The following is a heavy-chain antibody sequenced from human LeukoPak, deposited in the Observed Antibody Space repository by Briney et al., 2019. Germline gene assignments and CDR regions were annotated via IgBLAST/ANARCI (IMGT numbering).Heavy chain of an antibody. CDR3: ARDLVMVAANPWYFDY. J-gene: IGHJ4*02. D-gene: IGHD2-15*01. CDR2: ISSSSSYI. Sequence: GGSLRLSCAASGFTFSNYSMNWVRQAPGKGLEWVSSISSSSSYIYYADSVKGRFTISRDNAKNSLYLQMNSLRAEDTAVYYCARDLVMVAANPWYFDYWGQGTLVTVSS. V-gene: IGHV3-21*01. CDR1: GFTFSNYS.